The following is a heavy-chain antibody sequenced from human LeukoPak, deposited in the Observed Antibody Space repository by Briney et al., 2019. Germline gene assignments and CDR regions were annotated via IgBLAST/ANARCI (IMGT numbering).Heavy chain of an antibody. CDR2: IYYSGST. V-gene: IGHV4-59*01. Sequence: SETLSLTCTVSGGSISSYYWSWIRQPPGKGLEWIGYIYYSGSTSYNPSLKSRVTISVDTSKNQFSLKLSSVTAADTAVYYCARELGGNSLAFDIWGQGTMVTVSS. CDR3: ARELGGNSLAFDI. J-gene: IGHJ3*02. CDR1: GGSISSYY. D-gene: IGHD4-23*01.